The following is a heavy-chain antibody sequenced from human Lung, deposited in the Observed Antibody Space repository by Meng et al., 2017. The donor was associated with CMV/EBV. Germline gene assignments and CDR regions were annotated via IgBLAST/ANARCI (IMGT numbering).Heavy chain of an antibody. CDR1: GGAYSRSYG. D-gene: IGHD6-19*01. CDR3: ASFPPPGKQWLVTDY. Sequence: QRRLRAAGPGPGKPLGTPCPTCAVSGGAYSRSYGGSWVRQPPGKGREWIWESYHGCSTNYNPSLKIRVTTSVDKSKIQFSLMLSAVTAVDTAVYYCASFPPPGKQWLVTDYWGQGTLVTVSS. V-gene: IGHV4-4*03. CDR2: SYHGCST. J-gene: IGHJ4*02.